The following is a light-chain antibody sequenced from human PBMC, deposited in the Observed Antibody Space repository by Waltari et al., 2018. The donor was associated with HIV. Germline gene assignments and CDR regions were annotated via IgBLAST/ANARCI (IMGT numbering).Light chain of an antibody. CDR1: SSDVGGYEF. J-gene: IGLJ1*01. Sequence: QSALTQPASVSGSPGQSITISCTGTSSDVGGYEFVAWYQQHPGKAPKLLVYDINKRPSGVSIRFSGSKSGNTASLTVSGLQADDEADYYCNSYTSRTTFVFGTGTKVTVL. CDR2: DIN. CDR3: NSYTSRTTFV. V-gene: IGLV2-14*03.